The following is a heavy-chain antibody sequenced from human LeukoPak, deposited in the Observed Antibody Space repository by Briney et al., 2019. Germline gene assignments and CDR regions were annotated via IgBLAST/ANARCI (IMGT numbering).Heavy chain of an antibody. Sequence: GASVKVSCKASGYTFTGYYMHWVRQAPGQGLEWMGRINPNSGGTNYAQKFQGGVTMTRDTSISTAYMELSRLRSDDTAVYYCARDSGGETGTTTEYYFDYWGQGTLVTVSS. J-gene: IGHJ4*02. CDR2: INPNSGGT. CDR3: ARDSGGETGTTTEYYFDY. CDR1: GYTFTGYY. D-gene: IGHD1-7*01. V-gene: IGHV1-2*06.